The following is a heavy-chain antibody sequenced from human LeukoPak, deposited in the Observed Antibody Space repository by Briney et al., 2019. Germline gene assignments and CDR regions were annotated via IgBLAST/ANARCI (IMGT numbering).Heavy chain of an antibody. CDR3: ARSSVEVAAQIDY. CDR2: IYPGDSDT. J-gene: IGHJ4*02. CDR1: GYSFTSYW. D-gene: IGHD2-15*01. V-gene: IGHV5-51*01. Sequence: GASLKISCKGSGYSFTSYWIGWVRQLPGKGLEWMGIIYPGDSDTRYSPSFQGQVTISADKSISTAYLQWSSLKASDTAMDYCARSSVEVAAQIDYWGQGTLVTVSS.